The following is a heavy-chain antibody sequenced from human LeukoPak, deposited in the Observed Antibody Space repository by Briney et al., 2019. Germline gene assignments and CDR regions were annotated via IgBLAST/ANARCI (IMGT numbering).Heavy chain of an antibody. CDR2: ISYDGSNK. D-gene: IGHD6-13*01. CDR3: AKDGAAGGNYYYYMDV. J-gene: IGHJ6*03. Sequence: GGSLRLSCAASGFTFNSYGIHWVRQAPGKGLEWVAFISYDGSNKYYADSVKGRFTISRENSKNTLYLQMNSLRAEDTAVYYCAKDGAAGGNYYYYMDVWGKGTTVTVSS. CDR1: GFTFNSYG. V-gene: IGHV3-30*02.